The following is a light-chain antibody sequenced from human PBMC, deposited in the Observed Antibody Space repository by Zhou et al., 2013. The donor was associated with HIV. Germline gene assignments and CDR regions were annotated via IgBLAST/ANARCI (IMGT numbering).Light chain of an antibody. CDR3: QHYGVSPYT. CDR1: QSVGTK. V-gene: IGKV3D-15*01. CDR2: AAS. J-gene: IGKJ2*01. Sequence: EIVMTQSPATLSVSPGERATLSCRASQSVGTKLGWYQQKPGQPPRLLIYAASTRATGIPARFSGSGSGTDFTLTISRLEPEDFAVYYCQHYGVSPYTFGPGTKLEI.